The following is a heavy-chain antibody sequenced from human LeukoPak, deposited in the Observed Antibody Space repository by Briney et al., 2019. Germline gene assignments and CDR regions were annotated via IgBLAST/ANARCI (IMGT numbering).Heavy chain of an antibody. Sequence: GGSLRLSCAASGFTFSSYTIHWVRQPPGKGLEWVAVISFDGSNKYYADSVKGRFTISRDNAKNALSLQMNSLRDEDTAVYYCATSGNYYLKYWGQGTLVTVSS. J-gene: IGHJ4*02. CDR1: GFTFSSYT. D-gene: IGHD1-26*01. CDR2: ISFDGSNK. CDR3: ATSGNYYLKY. V-gene: IGHV3-30-3*01.